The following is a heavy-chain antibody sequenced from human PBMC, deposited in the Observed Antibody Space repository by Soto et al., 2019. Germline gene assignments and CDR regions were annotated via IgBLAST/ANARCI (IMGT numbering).Heavy chain of an antibody. V-gene: IGHV1-3*01. CDR3: AQSSGWYALHY. Sequence: QVQLLQSGAEVKKPGASVKVSCKASGYTFADYAIHWVRLAPGQSLEWMGWINGGDGGTKYSQNCQDRVTFTRDTSATTAYMELNSLSSEDTAVYYCAQSSGWYALHYWGQGTLVTVSS. D-gene: IGHD6-19*01. CDR2: INGGDGGT. J-gene: IGHJ4*02. CDR1: GYTFADYA.